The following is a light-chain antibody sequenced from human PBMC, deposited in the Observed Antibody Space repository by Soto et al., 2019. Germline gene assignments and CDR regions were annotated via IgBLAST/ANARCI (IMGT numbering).Light chain of an antibody. CDR1: SSDVGGYNY. V-gene: IGLV2-8*01. CDR3: SSTAGNNNLV. CDR2: EVN. Sequence: QSVLTQPPSASGSPGQSVAISCTGTSSDVGGYNYVSWYQQHPGKAPKLMIYEVNKRPSGVPDRFSGSKSGNTASLTVSGLQAEDEADYYCSSTAGNNNLVFGGGTKLTVL. J-gene: IGLJ3*02.